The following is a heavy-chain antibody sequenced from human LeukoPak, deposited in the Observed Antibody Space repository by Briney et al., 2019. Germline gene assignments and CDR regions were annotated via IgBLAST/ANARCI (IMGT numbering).Heavy chain of an antibody. Sequence: PGRSLRLSCAASGFTFSSYGMHWVRQAPGKGLEWVAVIWYDGSNKYYADSVKGRFTISRDNSKNTLYLQMNSLRAEDTAVYYCAREVYDSSGYQLKLYVFDIWGQGTMVTVSS. CDR1: GFTFSSYG. CDR2: IWYDGSNK. D-gene: IGHD3-22*01. J-gene: IGHJ3*02. V-gene: IGHV3-33*01. CDR3: AREVYDSSGYQLKLYVFDI.